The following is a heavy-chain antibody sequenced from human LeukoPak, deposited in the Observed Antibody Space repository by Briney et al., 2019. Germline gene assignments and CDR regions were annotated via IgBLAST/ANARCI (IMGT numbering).Heavy chain of an antibody. J-gene: IGHJ6*03. CDR2: IYYSGST. CDR3: ARGFRSSSSSHYYYYYMDV. V-gene: IGHV4-59*01. CDR1: GGSISSYY. Sequence: KSSETLSLTCTVSGGSISSYYWSWIRQPPGKRLEWIGYIYYSGSTNYNPSLKSRVTISVDTSKNQFSLKLSSVTAADTAVYYCARGFRSSSSSHYYYYYMDVWGKGTTVTVSS. D-gene: IGHD6-6*01.